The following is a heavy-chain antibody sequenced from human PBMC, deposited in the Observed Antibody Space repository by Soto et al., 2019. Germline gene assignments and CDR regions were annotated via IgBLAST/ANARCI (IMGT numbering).Heavy chain of an antibody. CDR1: GGSINSSSYF. CDR2: IYYSGST. J-gene: IGHJ5*02. V-gene: IGHV4-39*01. D-gene: IGHD6-19*01. Sequence: PSETLSLTCSVSGGSINSSSYFWGWVRQPPGKGLEWIGSIYYSGSTYYNPSLRSRVTISVDTSKNQFSLKLSPVTAADTAVFYCARHYSSGSRNWFDPWGQRTLVTVSS. CDR3: ARHYSSGSRNWFDP.